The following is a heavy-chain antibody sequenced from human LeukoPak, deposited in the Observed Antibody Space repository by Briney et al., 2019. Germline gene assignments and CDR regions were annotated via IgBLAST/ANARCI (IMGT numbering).Heavy chain of an antibody. V-gene: IGHV3-30*18. CDR3: AKAAWGGSTRSPIDY. J-gene: IGHJ4*02. CDR2: ISYDGSSK. Sequence: GRSLRLSCAASGFTFSSYGMHWVRQAPGKALEWVAVISYDGSSKYYADSVKGRFTISRDNSKNTLYLQMNSLRAEDTAVYYCAKAAWGGSTRSPIDYWGQGTLVTVSS. CDR1: GFTFSSYG. D-gene: IGHD5/OR15-5a*01.